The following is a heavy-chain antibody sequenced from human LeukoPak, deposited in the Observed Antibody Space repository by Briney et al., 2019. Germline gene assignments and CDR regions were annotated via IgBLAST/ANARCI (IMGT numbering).Heavy chain of an antibody. D-gene: IGHD1-26*01. CDR2: IWYDGSNK. Sequence: TGGSLRLSCAASGFTFSSYGMHWVRQAPGKGLEWVALIWYDGSNKYYADSVKGRFTISRDNSKNTLYLQMDSLRAEDTAVYYCVRDGPEWQLLLYWGQGTLVTVSS. J-gene: IGHJ4*02. CDR3: VRDGPEWQLLLY. CDR1: GFTFSSYG. V-gene: IGHV3-33*01.